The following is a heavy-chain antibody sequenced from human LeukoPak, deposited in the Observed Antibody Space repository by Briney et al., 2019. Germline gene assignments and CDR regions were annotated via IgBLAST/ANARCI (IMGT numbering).Heavy chain of an antibody. D-gene: IGHD6-19*01. Sequence: GGSLRLSRTASGFTFGDYTMNWVRQAPGKGLEWVGFIRSKAYGGTTEYAASVKGRFTIPRDDSKSIAYLQMNSLKTEDTAVYYCTREIAVAGTLGYWGQGTLVTVSS. CDR1: GFTFGDYT. J-gene: IGHJ4*02. CDR3: TREIAVAGTLGY. CDR2: IRSKAYGGTT. V-gene: IGHV3-49*04.